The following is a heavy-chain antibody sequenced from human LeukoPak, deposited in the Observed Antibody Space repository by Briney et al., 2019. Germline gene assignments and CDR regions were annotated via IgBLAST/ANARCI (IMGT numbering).Heavy chain of an antibody. CDR2: INPDTGDT. Sequence: ASVKVSCKSSGYTFSDYYMHWVRQAPGQGLEWMGWINPDTGDTNFAQRFQGRVTMTRGTSINTAYMELSSLTSDDTAVYYCAFLARTGARDWGQGTLVTVSS. V-gene: IGHV1-2*02. D-gene: IGHD5-12*01. J-gene: IGHJ4*02. CDR1: GYTFSDYY. CDR3: AFLARTGARD.